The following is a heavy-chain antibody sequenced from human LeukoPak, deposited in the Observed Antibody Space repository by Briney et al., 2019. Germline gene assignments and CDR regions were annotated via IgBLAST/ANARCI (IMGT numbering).Heavy chain of an antibody. Sequence: ASVKVSCKASGYTFTSYYMNWVRQAPGQGLEWMGIINPSGGSTSYAQKFQGRVTMTRDTSTSTVYMELSSLRSEDTAVYYCARVNGGWYYFDYWGQGTLVTVSS. CDR2: INPSGGST. V-gene: IGHV1-46*01. CDR1: GYTFTSYY. D-gene: IGHD6-19*01. J-gene: IGHJ4*02. CDR3: ARVNGGWYYFDY.